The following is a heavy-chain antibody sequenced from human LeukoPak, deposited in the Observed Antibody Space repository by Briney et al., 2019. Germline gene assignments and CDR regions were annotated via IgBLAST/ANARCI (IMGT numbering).Heavy chain of an antibody. CDR3: ASAREVAGTFDY. CDR2: IYYSGST. V-gene: IGHV4-59*08. J-gene: IGHJ4*02. Sequence: SETPSLTCTVSGGSISSYYWSWIRQPPGKGLEWIGYIYYSGSTNYNPSLKSRVTISVDTSKNQFSLKLSSVTAANTAVYYCASAREVAGTFDYWGQGTLVTVSS. CDR1: GGSISSYY. D-gene: IGHD6-19*01.